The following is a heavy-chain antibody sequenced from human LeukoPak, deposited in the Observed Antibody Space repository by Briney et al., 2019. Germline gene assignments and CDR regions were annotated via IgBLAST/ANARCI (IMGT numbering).Heavy chain of an antibody. CDR2: INPSGGST. V-gene: IGHV1-46*01. CDR1: GYTFTSYY. Sequence: ASVKVSCKASGYTFTSYYMHWVRQAPGQGLEWMGIINPSGGSTSYAQKFQGRVTMTRDTSTSTVYMELSSLRSEDTAVYYCARGFLEFGEGYYYYYGMDVWGKGTTVTVSS. D-gene: IGHD3-10*01. CDR3: ARGFLEFGEGYYYYYGMDV. J-gene: IGHJ6*04.